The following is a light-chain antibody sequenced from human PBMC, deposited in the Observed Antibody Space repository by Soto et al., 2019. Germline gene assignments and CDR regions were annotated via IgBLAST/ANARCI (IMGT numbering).Light chain of an antibody. Sequence: QSALTQPASVSGSPGQSITISCTGTSSDVGGYNYVSWYQQHPGKAPKLMIYEVSNRPSGVSNRFSGSKSCNTASLTISGLPAEDDADYYCSSYTSSSTLVVFGGGTKLTVL. CDR1: SSDVGGYNY. J-gene: IGLJ2*01. CDR2: EVS. CDR3: SSYTSSSTLVV. V-gene: IGLV2-14*01.